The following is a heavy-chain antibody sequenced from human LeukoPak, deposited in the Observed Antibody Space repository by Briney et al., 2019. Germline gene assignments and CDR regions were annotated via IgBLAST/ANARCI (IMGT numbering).Heavy chain of an antibody. D-gene: IGHD4-17*01. J-gene: IGHJ2*01. CDR1: GFTFSGYW. CDR2: ITGDGSST. V-gene: IGHV3-74*01. CDR3: ARDTGWYFDL. Sequence: PGGSLRLSCAASGFTFSGYWMHWISQVPGKGLVWVSRITGDGSSTTYADSVKGRFTISRDNAKNTVFLQMISLRAEDTAVYYCARDTGWYFDLWGRGTLVTVSS.